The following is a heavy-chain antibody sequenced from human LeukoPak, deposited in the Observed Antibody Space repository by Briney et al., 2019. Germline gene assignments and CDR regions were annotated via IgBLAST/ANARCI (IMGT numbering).Heavy chain of an antibody. D-gene: IGHD6-13*01. CDR2: ISFDGSNK. CDR1: GFTFSSYG. Sequence: PGGSLRLSCAASGFTFSSYGMHWVRQAPGEGLEWVAVISFDGSNKYCADSVKGRFTISRDNYKNTPYLQMNSLRAEDTAVYYCAKDPIPGRVAAAGSGWFDYWGQGTLVTVSS. CDR3: AKDPIPGRVAAAGSGWFDY. J-gene: IGHJ5*01. V-gene: IGHV3-30*18.